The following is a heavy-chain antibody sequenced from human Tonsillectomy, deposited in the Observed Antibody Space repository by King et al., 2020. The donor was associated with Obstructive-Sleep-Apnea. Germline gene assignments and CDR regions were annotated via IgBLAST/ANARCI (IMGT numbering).Heavy chain of an antibody. J-gene: IGHJ4*02. D-gene: IGHD6-19*01. CDR3: AKGRAVAGGTVDS. V-gene: IGHV3-9*01. CDR1: GFTFDDYA. CDR2: ISWNSGSI. Sequence: VQLVESGGGLVQPGRSLRLSCAASGFTFDDYAMHWVRQAPGKGLEWVSGISWNSGSIGYADSVKGRFTISRDNAKNYLYLQMNSLRAEDTALYYCAKGRAVAGGTVDSWGQGTLVTVSS.